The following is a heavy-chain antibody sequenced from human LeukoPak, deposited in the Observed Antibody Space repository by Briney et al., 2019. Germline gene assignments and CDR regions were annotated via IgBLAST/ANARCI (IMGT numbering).Heavy chain of an antibody. V-gene: IGHV3-23*01. CDR1: GFTFSSYA. CDR2: ISGSGGST. CDR3: AKNTGSWLRLFDY. Sequence: GGSLRLSCAASGFTFSSYAMRWARQAPGKGLEWVSAISGSGGSTYYADSVTGRFPISRDNSKNTLYLQMNSLRAEDTAVYYCAKNTGSWLRLFDYWGQGTLVTVSS. D-gene: IGHD5-12*01. J-gene: IGHJ4*02.